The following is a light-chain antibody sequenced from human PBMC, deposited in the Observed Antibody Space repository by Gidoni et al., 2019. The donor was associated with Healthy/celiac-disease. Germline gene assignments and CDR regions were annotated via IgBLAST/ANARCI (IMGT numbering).Light chain of an antibody. CDR1: QSISSW. V-gene: IGKV1-5*01. CDR2: DAS. CDR3: QKYNSYRT. J-gene: IGKJ1*01. Sequence: DIHMTQSPSTLSASVGDRVTITCRASQSISSWLAWYQQKPGKAPKLLIYDASSLESGVASRFSGSGSGTEFTLTIRRMKPDDFATYYCQKYNSYRTFGQGTKVEIK.